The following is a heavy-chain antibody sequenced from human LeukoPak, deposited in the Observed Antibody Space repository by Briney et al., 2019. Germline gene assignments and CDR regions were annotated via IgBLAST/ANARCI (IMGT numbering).Heavy chain of an antibody. CDR3: ARGPYSSSFDY. D-gene: IGHD6-13*01. Sequence: ASVKVSCKASGYTFTRYYMHWVRQPPAQRLEWRGWINPNSGGTNYAQKFQGRVTMTRDTSISTAYMELSRLRSDDTAVYYCARGPYSSSFDYWGQGTLVTVSS. J-gene: IGHJ4*02. CDR1: GYTFTRYY. V-gene: IGHV1-2*02. CDR2: INPNSGGT.